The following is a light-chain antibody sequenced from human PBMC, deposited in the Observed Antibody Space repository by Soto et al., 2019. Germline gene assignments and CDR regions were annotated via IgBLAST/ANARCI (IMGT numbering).Light chain of an antibody. CDR2: GAS. J-gene: IGKJ5*01. V-gene: IGKV3-15*01. Sequence: EIVMTQSPATLSVSLGERATLSFRASQSISSNLAWYQQKPGQAPRLLIYGASTRATGIPARFSGSGSGTEFTLTISSLQSEDFAVYFCQQYNNWPPITFGQGTRLEIK. CDR1: QSISSN. CDR3: QQYNNWPPIT.